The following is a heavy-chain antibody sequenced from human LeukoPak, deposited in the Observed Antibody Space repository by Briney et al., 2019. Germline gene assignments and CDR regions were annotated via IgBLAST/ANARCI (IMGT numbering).Heavy chain of an antibody. J-gene: IGHJ4*02. D-gene: IGHD1-26*01. Sequence: GESLRLSCAASGFTFSSYALSWVRQAPGKGLEWVSAISGSGGSTYYADSVKGRFTISRDNSKNTLYLQMNSLGAEDTAVYYCAKTRGTNSPKPIDYWGQGTLVTVSS. CDR3: AKTRGTNSPKPIDY. CDR2: ISGSGGST. CDR1: GFTFSSYA. V-gene: IGHV3-23*01.